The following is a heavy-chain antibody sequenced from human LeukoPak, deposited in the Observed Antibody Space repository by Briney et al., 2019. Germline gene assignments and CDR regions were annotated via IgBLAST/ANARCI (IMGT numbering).Heavy chain of an antibody. V-gene: IGHV4-34*01. CDR2: INHSGST. CDR3: ASGSSWDDH. D-gene: IGHD6-13*01. J-gene: IGHJ4*02. Sequence: KPSETLSLTCAVYGGSFSGYYWSWIRQPPGKGLEWIGEINHSGSTNYNPSLKSRVTISVDTSKNQFSLKLSSVTAADTAVYYCASGSSWDDHWGQGTLVTVSS. CDR1: GGSFSGYY.